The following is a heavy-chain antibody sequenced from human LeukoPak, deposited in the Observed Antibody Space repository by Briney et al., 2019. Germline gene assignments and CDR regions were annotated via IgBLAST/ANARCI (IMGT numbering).Heavy chain of an antibody. J-gene: IGHJ3*02. CDR3: ARERRSSSPGEQQLVRAFDI. Sequence: ASVTVSCKASGYTFTNYAMNWVRQAPGQGLEWMGWINTNTGNPTYAQSFTGRFVFSLDTSVSTAYLQISSLKAEDTAMYYCARERRSSSPGEQQLVRAFDIWGQGTMVTVSS. CDR1: GYTFTNYA. CDR2: INTNTGNP. V-gene: IGHV7-4-1*02. D-gene: IGHD6-13*01.